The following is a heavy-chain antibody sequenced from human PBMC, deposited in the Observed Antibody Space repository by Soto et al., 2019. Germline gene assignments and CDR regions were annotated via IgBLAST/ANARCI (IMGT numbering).Heavy chain of an antibody. CDR2: ISSNSGTM. J-gene: IGHJ4*02. Sequence: PGGSLRLSWAASGFTFSSYAMNWVRQAPGKGLEWVSYISSNSGTMYYADSVKGRITISRDNAKDSLYLQMNSLRAEDTAVYYCARVRYSGSYYYLDYWGQGTLVTVSS. CDR3: ARVRYSGSYYYLDY. D-gene: IGHD1-26*01. V-gene: IGHV3-48*01. CDR1: GFTFSSYA.